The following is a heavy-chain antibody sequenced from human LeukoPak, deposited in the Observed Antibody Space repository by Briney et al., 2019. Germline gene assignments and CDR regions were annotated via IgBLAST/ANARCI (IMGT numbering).Heavy chain of an antibody. Sequence: PSETLSLTCTVSGGSISSSSYYWGWIRQPPGKGLEWIGSIYYSGSTYYNPSLKSRVTISVDTSKNQFSPKLSSVTAADTAVYYCAAIKLRDYYYMDVWGKGTTVTISS. CDR2: IYYSGST. D-gene: IGHD1-7*01. V-gene: IGHV4-39*01. CDR1: GGSISSSSYY. J-gene: IGHJ6*03. CDR3: AAIKLRDYYYMDV.